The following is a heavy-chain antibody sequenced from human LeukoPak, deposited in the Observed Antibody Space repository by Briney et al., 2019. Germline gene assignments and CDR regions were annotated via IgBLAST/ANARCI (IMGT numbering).Heavy chain of an antibody. Sequence: PSETLSLTCTVSGGSISSGGYYWSWIRQHPGKGLEWIGYIYYSGSAYYNPSLKSRVTISVDTSKNQFSLKLSSVTAADTAVYYCARDSYDSSGYYYYFDYWGQGTLVTVSS. CDR1: GGSISSGGYY. CDR2: IYYSGSA. V-gene: IGHV4-31*03. D-gene: IGHD3-22*01. CDR3: ARDSYDSSGYYYYFDY. J-gene: IGHJ4*02.